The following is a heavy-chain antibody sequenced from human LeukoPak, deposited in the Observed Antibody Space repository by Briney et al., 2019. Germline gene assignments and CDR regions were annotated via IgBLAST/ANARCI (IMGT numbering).Heavy chain of an antibody. J-gene: IGHJ4*02. D-gene: IGHD2-15*01. Sequence: GGSLRLSCAASGFTFSSYRMDWVRQAPGKGLEWVSSISSSSYIYYADSVKDRFTISRDNAKNSLYLQMNSLRAEDTAVYYCASSHEPYQVVAATFDYWGQGTLVTVSS. CDR2: ISSSSYI. V-gene: IGHV3-21*01. CDR3: ASSHEPYQVVAATFDY. CDR1: GFTFSSYR.